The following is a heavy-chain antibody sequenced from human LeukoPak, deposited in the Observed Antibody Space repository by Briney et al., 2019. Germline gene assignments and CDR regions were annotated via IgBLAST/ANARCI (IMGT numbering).Heavy chain of an antibody. V-gene: IGHV3-30*02. CDR3: AKGVVTRRTYYMDV. D-gene: IGHD3-3*01. CDR2: IQYDGSNK. CDR1: GLSFSSYG. J-gene: IGHJ6*03. Sequence: GGSLRLSCAASGLSFSSYGMHWVRQAPGKGLEWVAFIQYDGSNKFYADSVKGRFTISRDNSKNTLYLQMNSLRAEDTAVYYCAKGVVTRRTYYMDVWGKGATVTISS.